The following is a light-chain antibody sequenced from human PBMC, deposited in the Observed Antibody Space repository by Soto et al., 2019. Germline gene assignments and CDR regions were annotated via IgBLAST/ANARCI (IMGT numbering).Light chain of an antibody. V-gene: IGLV2-14*01. CDR3: SSYISSSIDYV. Sequence: QSALTQPASVSGSPGQSITISCTGTSSDVGGYNYVSWYQQHPGKAPKLMIYEVSNRPSGVSNRFSGSKSGNTASLTISGIQAEDEDDYYCSSYISSSIDYVFGPGTKLTVL. CDR2: EVS. J-gene: IGLJ1*01. CDR1: SSDVGGYNY.